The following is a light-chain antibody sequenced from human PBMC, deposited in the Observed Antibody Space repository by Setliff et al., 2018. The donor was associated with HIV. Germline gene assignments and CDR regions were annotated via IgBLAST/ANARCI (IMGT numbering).Light chain of an antibody. CDR1: NNNLGSYNL. V-gene: IGLV2-23*01. Sequence: QSALTQPASVSGSPGHSITISCTGSNNNLGSYNLVSWYQQLPGKAPKLLIYKDNKRPSGISNRFSGSRSGYTASLTISGLQADDEADYYCFSFAGSNIPHVFGTGTKVTVL. CDR2: KDN. J-gene: IGLJ1*01. CDR3: FSFAGSNIPHV.